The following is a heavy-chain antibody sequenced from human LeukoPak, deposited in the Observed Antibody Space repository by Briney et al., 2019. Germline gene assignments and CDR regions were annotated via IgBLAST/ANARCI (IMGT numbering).Heavy chain of an antibody. CDR1: VYTFSNSG. J-gene: IGHJ4*02. CDR3: ARVGLRSMDPQYDY. CDR2: ISIYNGLT. D-gene: IGHD2/OR15-2a*01. Sequence: ASVKVSCKASVYTFSNSGVSWVRQAPGQGLEWVGWISIYNGLTTYAQRLQGRLTVTTDTSTSTAYMELSRLRSDDTAVYYCARVGLRSMDPQYDYWGQGTLVTVSS. V-gene: IGHV1-18*01.